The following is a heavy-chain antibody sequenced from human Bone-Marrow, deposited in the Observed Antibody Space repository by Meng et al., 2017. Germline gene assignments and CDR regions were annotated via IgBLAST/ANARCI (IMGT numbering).Heavy chain of an antibody. D-gene: IGHD3-22*01. CDR3: ARGFLFSYYYDSSGSLHRDYYGMDV. Sequence: SETLSLTCAVSGYSISSGYYWSWIRQPPGKGLEWIGYIYYSGSTNYNPSLKSRVTISVDTSKNQFSLKLSSVTAADTAVYYCARGFLFSYYYDSSGSLHRDYYGMDVWGQGTTVTVSS. V-gene: IGHV4-61*01. CDR2: IYYSGST. J-gene: IGHJ6*02. CDR1: GYSISSGYY.